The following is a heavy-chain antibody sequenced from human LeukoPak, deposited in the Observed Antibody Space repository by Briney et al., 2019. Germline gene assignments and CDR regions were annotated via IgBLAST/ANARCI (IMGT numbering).Heavy chain of an antibody. CDR2: INPNSGDA. CDR3: ARGYRGYDSSEFDY. V-gene: IGHV1-2*02. J-gene: IGHJ4*02. D-gene: IGHD5-12*01. CDR1: GYTFTGYY. Sequence: ASVKVSCKASGYTFTGYYMHWVRQAPGQGLEWMGWINPNSGDANYAQKFQGRVTMTRDTSISTAYMELSRLRSDDTAVYYCARGYRGYDSSEFDYWGQGTLVTVSS.